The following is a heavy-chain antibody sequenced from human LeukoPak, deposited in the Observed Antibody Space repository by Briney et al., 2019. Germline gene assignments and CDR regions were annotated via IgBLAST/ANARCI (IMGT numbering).Heavy chain of an antibody. CDR1: GDSFTSYG. Sequence: ASAKVSSKASGDSFTSYGISWGPHAPGEGVGRRGRISTYNGNTIYAQKLRGRVTMTTDTSTSTAYMELRSLRSDDTAVYYCARGDYGDYVKLYFDYWGEGTLVTVSS. J-gene: IGHJ4*02. CDR2: ISTYNGNT. CDR3: ARGDYGDYVKLYFDY. D-gene: IGHD4-17*01. V-gene: IGHV1-18*01.